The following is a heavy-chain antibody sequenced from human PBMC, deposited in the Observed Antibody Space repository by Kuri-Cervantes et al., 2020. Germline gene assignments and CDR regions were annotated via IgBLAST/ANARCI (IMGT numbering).Heavy chain of an antibody. V-gene: IGHV3-7*01. J-gene: IGHJ3*02. D-gene: IGHD2-15*01. Sequence: GGSLRLSCAASGFTFSSYGMHWVRQAPGKGLEWVANIKHDGTGKYYVDSVKGRFTISRDNAKNSLYLQMNSLRAEDTAVYYCARYCSSSSCWDAFDIWGQGTMVTVSS. CDR2: IKHDGTGK. CDR1: GFTFSSYG. CDR3: ARYCSSSSCWDAFDI.